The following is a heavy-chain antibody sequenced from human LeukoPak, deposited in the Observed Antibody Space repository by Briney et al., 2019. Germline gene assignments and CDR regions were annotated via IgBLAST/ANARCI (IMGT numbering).Heavy chain of an antibody. CDR2: LSGSGYNT. J-gene: IGHJ4*02. CDR3: AKDPYGTRYFDY. CDR1: GFTFSSHA. Sequence: GGSLRLSCAASGFTFSSHALSWVRQAPGKGLEWVSSLSGSGYNTYYADSVKGRFTISRDNSKNTVYLQMNSMRAEDTAVYYCAKDPYGTRYFDYWGQGTLVTVSS. V-gene: IGHV3-23*01. D-gene: IGHD2-2*01.